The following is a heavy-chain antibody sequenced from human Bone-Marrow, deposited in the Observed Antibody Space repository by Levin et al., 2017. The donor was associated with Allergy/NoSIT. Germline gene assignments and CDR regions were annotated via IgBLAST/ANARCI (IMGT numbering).Heavy chain of an antibody. Sequence: GGSLRLSCTISGFIFADYAMNWVRQAPGRGLEWVSSLDGSSGKTHYADAVKGRSTISREYSKNTLFLQMNGLRVEDTARYYCAKAGTTVMLVYSCLDVWGEGAAVTVTS. J-gene: IGHJ6*03. V-gene: IGHV3-23*01. CDR1: GFIFADYA. CDR3: AKAGTTVMLVYSCLDV. D-gene: IGHD4-17*01. CDR2: LDGSSGKT.